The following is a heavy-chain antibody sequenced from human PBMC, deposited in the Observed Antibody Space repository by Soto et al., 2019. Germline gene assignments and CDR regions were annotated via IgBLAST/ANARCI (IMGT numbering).Heavy chain of an antibody. J-gene: IGHJ6*02. CDR3: ARVTYYYYGMDV. CDR1: SGSISSGGYY. CDR2: IYYSGST. V-gene: IGHV4-31*03. Sequence: PSETLSLTCTVSSGSISSGGYYWSWIRQHPGKGLEWIGYIYYSGSTYYNPSLKSRVTISVDTSKNQFSLKLSSVTAADTAVYYCARVTYYYYGMDVWGQGTTVTVSS.